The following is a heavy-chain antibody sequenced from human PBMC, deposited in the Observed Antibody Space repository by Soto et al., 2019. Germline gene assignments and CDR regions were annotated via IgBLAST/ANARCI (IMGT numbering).Heavy chain of an antibody. CDR2: ISDDGDKR. V-gene: IGHV3-30*18. Sequence: GGSLRLSCVGSGFTFSNYGMHWVRQPPGKGLEWVALISDDGDKRYYADSVRGRLIISRDNSKDTLYLQVNSLGPDDTAVYFCAKARVRIVGANSFDYWGQGXPVTVYS. CDR3: AKARVRIVGANSFDY. D-gene: IGHD1-26*01. CDR1: GFTFSNYG. J-gene: IGHJ4*02.